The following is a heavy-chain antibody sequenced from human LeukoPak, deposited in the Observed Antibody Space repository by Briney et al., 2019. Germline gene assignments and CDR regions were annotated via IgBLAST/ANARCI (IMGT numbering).Heavy chain of an antibody. CDR3: ARAATVTAESAFEY. J-gene: IGHJ4*02. CDR2: INSNGGST. CDR1: GFTFSSYG. D-gene: IGHD4-17*01. V-gene: IGHV3-64*01. Sequence: GGSLRLSCAASGFTFSSYGMHWVRQTPGKGLEYVSGINSNGGSTHYANSVKGRFTISRDNSKHTLYLQMGSLRTEDMAVYYCARAATVTAESAFEYWGQGTLVTVSS.